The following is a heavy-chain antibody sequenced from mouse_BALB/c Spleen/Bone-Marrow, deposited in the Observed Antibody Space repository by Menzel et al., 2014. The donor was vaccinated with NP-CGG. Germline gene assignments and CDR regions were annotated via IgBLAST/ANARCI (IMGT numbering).Heavy chain of an antibody. CDR2: IRNKANGYTT. D-gene: IGHD2-3*01. V-gene: IGHV7-3*02. Sequence: EVKLMESGAGLVQPGSSLRLSCATSGFTFTDYYMNWVRQPPGQALEWLGFIRNKANGYTTEFSASVKGRFTISRDNSQSILYLQMNTLRAEDSATYYCARYDRYSDNAMDYWGQGTSVTVSS. J-gene: IGHJ4*01. CDR3: ARYDRYSDNAMDY. CDR1: GFTFTDYY.